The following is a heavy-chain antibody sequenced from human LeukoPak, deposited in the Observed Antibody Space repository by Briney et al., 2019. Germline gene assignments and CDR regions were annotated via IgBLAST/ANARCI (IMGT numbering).Heavy chain of an antibody. CDR2: IYYSGST. CDR3: ARTDNYYYYYAMDV. CDR1: GGSISSGGYY. Sequence: SQTLSLTCTVSGGSISSGGYYWSWIRQPPGKGLEWIGYIYYSGSTIYNPSLKSRVTISIDTSKNQFSLKLSSVTAADTAVYYCARTDNYYYYYAMDVWGQGTTVTVSS. J-gene: IGHJ6*02. V-gene: IGHV4-61*08.